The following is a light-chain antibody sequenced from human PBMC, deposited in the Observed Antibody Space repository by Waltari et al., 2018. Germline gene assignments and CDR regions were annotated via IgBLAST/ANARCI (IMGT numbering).Light chain of an antibody. J-gene: IGLJ3*02. Sequence: SCTGSGSNIGAGYDVHWYQQLPRAAPKLLIYGSTSRPLGVPDRFFGSTSGTSASLAITGLQAEDEGDYYCQSYDTSLSVVFGGGTKLTVL. CDR3: QSYDTSLSVV. V-gene: IGLV1-40*01. CDR1: GSNIGAGYD. CDR2: GST.